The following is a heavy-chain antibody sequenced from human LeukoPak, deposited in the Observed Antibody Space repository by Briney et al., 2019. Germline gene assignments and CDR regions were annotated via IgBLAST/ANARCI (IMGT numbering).Heavy chain of an antibody. D-gene: IGHD3-16*01. CDR3: ARGLGGASYYMDV. CDR1: GGSLSSFY. V-gene: IGHV4-4*07. CDR2: VDTSGDT. Sequence: SETLSLTCTVSGGSLSSFYWSWVRQPAGKGPEWIGRVDTSGDTHYNPSLKSRATMSLDTSKKQFSLKLNSVTVADTAVYYCARGLGGASYYMDVWGKGTTVTVSS. J-gene: IGHJ6*03.